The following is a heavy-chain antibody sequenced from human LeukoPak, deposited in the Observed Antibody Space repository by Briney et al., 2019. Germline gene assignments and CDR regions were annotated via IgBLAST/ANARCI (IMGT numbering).Heavy chain of an antibody. Sequence: GGSLTLCCAASGFAFSDYAVSWVRQAPGRGLEWVSTISGGGDYTRYAESVQGRFTVSRDKSKSTVYLQMTSLSVEDTAVYYCAKRGVVIRVILVGFHKEAYYFDSWGQGALVTVSS. V-gene: IGHV3-23*01. CDR1: GFAFSDYA. CDR3: AKRGVVIRVILVGFHKEAYYFDS. CDR2: ISGGGDYT. J-gene: IGHJ4*02. D-gene: IGHD3-22*01.